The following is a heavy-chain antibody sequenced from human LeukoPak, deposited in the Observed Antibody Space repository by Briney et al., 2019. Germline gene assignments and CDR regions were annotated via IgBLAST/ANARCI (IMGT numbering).Heavy chain of an antibody. CDR2: INHSGST. V-gene: IGHV4-34*01. Sequence: SETLSLTCAVYGGSFSGYYWSWIRQPPGKGLEWIGEINHSGSTNYNPSLESRVTISVDTSKNQFSLKLSSVTAADTAVYYCARPRQWLVRAPDAFDIWGQGTMVTVSS. J-gene: IGHJ3*02. D-gene: IGHD6-19*01. CDR1: GGSFSGYY. CDR3: ARPRQWLVRAPDAFDI.